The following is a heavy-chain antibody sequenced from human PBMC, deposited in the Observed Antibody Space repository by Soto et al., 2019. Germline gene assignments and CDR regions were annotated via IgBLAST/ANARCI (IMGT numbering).Heavy chain of an antibody. CDR2: ISHSGST. D-gene: IGHD3-10*01. V-gene: IGHV4-34*01. J-gene: IGHJ6*02. CDR1: GGSFSAYY. Sequence: SETLSLTCAVYGGSFSAYYWSWIRQPPGKGLEWIGEISHSGSTNYNPSLKSRVTISVDTSKNQFSLKLSSVTAADTAVYYCARFPYYYGSGSYYSYYYYGMDVWGQGATVTVSS. CDR3: ARFPYYYGSGSYYSYYYYGMDV.